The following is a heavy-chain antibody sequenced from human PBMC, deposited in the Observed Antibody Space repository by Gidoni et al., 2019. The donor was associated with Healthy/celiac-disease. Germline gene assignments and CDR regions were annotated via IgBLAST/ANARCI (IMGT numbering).Heavy chain of an antibody. CDR2: IFSNAEK. CDR1: GFSLSNARMG. CDR3: ARTYLYCSSTSCYTGGAYYYYGMDV. V-gene: IGHV2-26*01. Sequence: QVTLKESGPVLVTPTETLTLTCTVSGFSLSNARMGVSWIRHPPGKALEWLAHIFSNAEKSFSTSLKSRLTISKDTSKSQVVLTMTNMDPVDTATYYCARTYLYCSSTSCYTGGAYYYYGMDVWGQGTTVTVSS. D-gene: IGHD2-2*02. J-gene: IGHJ6*02.